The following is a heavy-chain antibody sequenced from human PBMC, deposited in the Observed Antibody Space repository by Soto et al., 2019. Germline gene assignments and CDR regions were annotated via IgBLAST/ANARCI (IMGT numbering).Heavy chain of an antibody. Sequence: PGGSLRLSCAASGFTFSSYGMHWVRQAPGKGLEWVAVISYDGSNKYYADSVKGRFTISRDNSKNTLYLQMNSLRAEDTAVYYCAKDYGDYEALDYWGQGTLVTVSS. D-gene: IGHD4-17*01. CDR1: GFTFSSYG. J-gene: IGHJ4*02. CDR2: ISYDGSNK. V-gene: IGHV3-30*18. CDR3: AKDYGDYEALDY.